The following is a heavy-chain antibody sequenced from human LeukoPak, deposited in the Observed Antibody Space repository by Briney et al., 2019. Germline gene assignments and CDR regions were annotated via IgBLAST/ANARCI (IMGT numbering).Heavy chain of an antibody. CDR3: ARDEPGIAVDVGVY. CDR2: ISSSSSTI. V-gene: IGHV3-48*04. D-gene: IGHD6-19*01. Sequence: PGGSLRLSCAASGFTFSTYSMNWVRQAPGKGLEWVSYISSSSSTIYYADSVKGRFTISRDNAKNSLYLQMNSLRAEDTAVYYCARDEPGIAVDVGVYWGQGTLVTVSS. J-gene: IGHJ4*02. CDR1: GFTFSTYS.